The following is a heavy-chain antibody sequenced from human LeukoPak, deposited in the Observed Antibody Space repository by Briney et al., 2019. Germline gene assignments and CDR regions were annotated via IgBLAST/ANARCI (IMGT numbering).Heavy chain of an antibody. Sequence: GGSLRLSCAASGFTFNNYGMHWVRQAPGKGLEWVAFIRYDGSNKYYADSVKGRFTISRDNAENSLYLQMNSLRADDSAMYYCARVHYGIDYWGQGTLVTVSS. CDR1: GFTFNNYG. J-gene: IGHJ4*02. CDR2: IRYDGSNK. D-gene: IGHD4-17*01. CDR3: ARVHYGIDY. V-gene: IGHV3-30*02.